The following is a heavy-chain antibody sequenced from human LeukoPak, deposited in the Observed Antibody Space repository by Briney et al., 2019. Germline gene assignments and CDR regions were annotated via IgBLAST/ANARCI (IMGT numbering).Heavy chain of an antibody. Sequence: GGSLRLSCAASGFTFSSCALSWVRLAPGKGLDWVSSISGSGANTYYADFVQGRFTVSRDNSRNTLYLQMNSLRADDTAVYYCAGRDYSGSGTYYNPLDYWGQGTLVTVSS. CDR2: ISGSGANT. D-gene: IGHD3-10*01. CDR3: AGRDYSGSGTYYNPLDY. CDR1: GFTFSSCA. V-gene: IGHV3-23*01. J-gene: IGHJ4*02.